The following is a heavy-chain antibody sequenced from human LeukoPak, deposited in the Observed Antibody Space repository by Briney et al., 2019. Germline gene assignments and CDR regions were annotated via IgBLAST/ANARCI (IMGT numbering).Heavy chain of an antibody. CDR2: ISDSGGRT. V-gene: IGHV3-23*01. J-gene: IGHJ4*02. Sequence: TGGSLRLSCAASGFTFSNYAMRWVRQAPGKGLEWVSTISDSGGRTYYADSVKGRFTISRDNSKNTLYLQMNSLRAEDTAVYYCAKEDASIAVAANVDYWGQGTLVTVSS. CDR1: GFTFSNYA. D-gene: IGHD6-19*01. CDR3: AKEDASIAVAANVDY.